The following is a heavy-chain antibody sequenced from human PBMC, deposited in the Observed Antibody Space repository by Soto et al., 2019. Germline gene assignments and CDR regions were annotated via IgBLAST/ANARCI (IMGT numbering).Heavy chain of an antibody. Sequence: QVQLVQSGAEVKKPGSSVKVSCKASGGTFSSYAISWVRQAPGQGLEWMGGIIPIFGTANYAQKFQGRVTITADESTSTAYMELSSLRSEDTAVYYCARKVAYYDSSGYYYGRYYFDYWGQGTLVTVSS. CDR3: ARKVAYYDSSGYYYGRYYFDY. CDR1: GGTFSSYA. CDR2: IIPIFGTA. D-gene: IGHD3-22*01. V-gene: IGHV1-69*01. J-gene: IGHJ4*02.